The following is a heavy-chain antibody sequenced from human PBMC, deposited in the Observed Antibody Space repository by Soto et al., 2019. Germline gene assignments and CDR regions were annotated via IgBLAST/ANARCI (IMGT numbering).Heavy chain of an antibody. CDR3: ARGRTVNFYGMDV. J-gene: IGHJ6*02. V-gene: IGHV1-2*02. CDR2: INPHSGDT. D-gene: IGHD4-17*01. CDR1: GYTFTDHY. Sequence: QVQLVQSGAEVKKPGASVKVSYVASGYTFTDHYIHWVRQAPGQGLEWMGWINPHSGDTIYAQKFQGRGTMTRDTAISTAYMELSRLRSDDTAVDYCARGRTVNFYGMDVWGQGTTVTVSS.